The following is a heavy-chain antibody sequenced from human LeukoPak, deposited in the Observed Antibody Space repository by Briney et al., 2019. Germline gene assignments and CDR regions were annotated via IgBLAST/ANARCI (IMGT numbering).Heavy chain of an antibody. D-gene: IGHD1-26*01. Sequence: SETLSLTCTVSSGSISSSSYYWGWIRQPPGKGLEWIGSIYYSGSTYYNPSLKSRVTISVDTSKNQFSLKLSSVTAADTAVYYCARTYVGATYDYWGQGTLVTVSS. CDR3: ARTYVGATYDY. V-gene: IGHV4-39*01. CDR1: SGSISSSSYY. CDR2: IYYSGST. J-gene: IGHJ4*02.